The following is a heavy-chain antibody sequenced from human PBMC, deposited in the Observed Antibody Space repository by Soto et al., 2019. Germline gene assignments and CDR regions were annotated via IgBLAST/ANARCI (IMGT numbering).Heavy chain of an antibody. D-gene: IGHD2-2*01. J-gene: IGHJ4*02. CDR1: GYTISTGYY. Sequence: PSETLCLTCAVSGYTISTGYYWGWIRQPPGKGLEWIGSIYHSGSTYYNPSLKSRVTISVDTSKNQFSLKLSSVTAADTAVYYCASVSPMVPAASVAYWGQGTLVTVSS. CDR3: ASVSPMVPAASVAY. V-gene: IGHV4-38-2*01. CDR2: IYHSGST.